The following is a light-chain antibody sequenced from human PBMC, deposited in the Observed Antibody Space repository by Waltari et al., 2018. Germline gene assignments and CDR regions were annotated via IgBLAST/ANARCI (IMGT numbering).Light chain of an antibody. V-gene: IGLV2-14*01. J-gene: IGLJ3*02. CDR1: ATDLAGYNH. CDR2: DVS. Sequence: QSAQTHPASASGSPGQSSTISCTGPATDLAGYNHVAWYQQRPNTAPKLILFDVSSRPSGISNRFSGSKFGNTASLTISGLQPEDEADYYCCSFTSSSTWVFGGGTKLTVL. CDR3: CSFTSSSTWV.